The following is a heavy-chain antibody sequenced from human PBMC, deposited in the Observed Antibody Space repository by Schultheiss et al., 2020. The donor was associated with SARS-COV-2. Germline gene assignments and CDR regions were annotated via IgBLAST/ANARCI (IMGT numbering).Heavy chain of an antibody. CDR1: GFTVSDNY. CDR2: ITGSGDRT. CDR3: ATVGPRETTPVTTFMGRRWGPSDSSGWGFDY. Sequence: GESLKISCAVSGFTVSDNYMIWVRQAPGKGLEWVSAITGSGDRTHYADSVKGRFTISRDNTKDTLCLQMNSLRAEDTAVYYCATVGPRETTPVTTFMGRRWGPSDSSGWGFDYWGQGTLVTVSS. D-gene: IGHD3-22*01. V-gene: IGHV3-23*01. J-gene: IGHJ4*02.